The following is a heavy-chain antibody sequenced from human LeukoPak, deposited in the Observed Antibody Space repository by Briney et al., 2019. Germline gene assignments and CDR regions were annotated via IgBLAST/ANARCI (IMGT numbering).Heavy chain of an antibody. Sequence: GGSLRLSCAASGFTFSSYGMHWVRQAPGKGLEWVAVIWYDGSNKYYADSVKGRFTISRDNSKNTLYLQMNSLRAEDTAVYYCARGGGYCSSTSCYNPQGNWFDPWGQGTLVTVSS. V-gene: IGHV3-33*01. CDR3: ARGGGYCSSTSCYNPQGNWFDP. D-gene: IGHD2-2*02. CDR2: IWYDGSNK. J-gene: IGHJ5*02. CDR1: GFTFSSYG.